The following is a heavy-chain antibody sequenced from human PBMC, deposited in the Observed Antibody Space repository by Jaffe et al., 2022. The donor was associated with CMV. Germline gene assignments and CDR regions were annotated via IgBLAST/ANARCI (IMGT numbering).Heavy chain of an antibody. D-gene: IGHD4-17*01. V-gene: IGHV3-33*08. Sequence: QVQLVESGGGVVQPGRSLRLSCAASGFTFSSYGMHWVRQAPGKGLEWVAVIWYDGSNKYYADSVKGRFTISRDNSKNTLYLQMNSLRAEDTAVYYCARGYGDYVGNNWFDPWGQGTLVTVSS. CDR2: IWYDGSNK. CDR1: GFTFSSYG. J-gene: IGHJ5*02. CDR3: ARGYGDYVGNNWFDP.